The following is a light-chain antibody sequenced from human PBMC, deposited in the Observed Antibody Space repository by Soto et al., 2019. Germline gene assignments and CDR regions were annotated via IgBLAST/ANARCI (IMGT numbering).Light chain of an antibody. CDR3: LQYGAPLWT. CDR2: AAS. CDR1: QSVTANY. J-gene: IGKJ1*01. V-gene: IGKV3-20*01. Sequence: EIALTQSPGTLSLSPGERATLSCRASQSVTANYLAWYQQKPGQAPRLLIYAASIGATGIPDRFSGSGSGTDFTLTISRLEPEDFAVYYCLQYGAPLWTFGQGTKVDIK.